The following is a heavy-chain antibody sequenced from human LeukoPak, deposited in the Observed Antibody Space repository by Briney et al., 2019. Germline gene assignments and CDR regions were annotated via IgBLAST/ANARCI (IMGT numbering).Heavy chain of an antibody. CDR3: ADIVVVTAAYYFDY. CDR2: IYYSGST. Sequence: PSETLSLTCTVSGGSISSSSYYWGWIRQPPGKGLEWIGYIYYSGSTNYNPSLKSRVTISVDTSKNQFSLKLSSVTAADTAVYYCADIVVVTAAYYFDYWGQGTLVTVSS. D-gene: IGHD2-21*02. V-gene: IGHV4-61*05. J-gene: IGHJ4*02. CDR1: GGSISSSSYY.